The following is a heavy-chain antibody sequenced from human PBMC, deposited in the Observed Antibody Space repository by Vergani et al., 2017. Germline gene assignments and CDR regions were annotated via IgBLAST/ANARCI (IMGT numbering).Heavy chain of an antibody. V-gene: IGHV3-30-3*01. CDR3: ARGYPDYYYYYMDV. Sequence: QVQLVESGGGVVQPGRSLRLSCAASGFTFSSYAMHWVRQAPGKGLEWVAVISYDGSNKYYADSVKGRFTISRDNSKNTLYLQMNSLRAEDTAVYYCARGYPDYYYYYMDVWGKGTTVTVSS. CDR2: ISYDGSNK. D-gene: IGHD2-15*01. J-gene: IGHJ6*03. CDR1: GFTFSSYA.